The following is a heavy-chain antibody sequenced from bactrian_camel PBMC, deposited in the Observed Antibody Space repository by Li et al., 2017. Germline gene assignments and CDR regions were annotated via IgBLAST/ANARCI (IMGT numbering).Heavy chain of an antibody. J-gene: IGHJ4*01. CDR1: GFPFSSSA. V-gene: IGHV3S31*01. D-gene: IGHD7*01. Sequence: QLVESGGGLVQPGGSLRLSCAASGFPFSSSAMMWVRQASGEGLEWVSTINRGSGEYYADSVKGRFTISRDNAKNALYLQLSSLKTEDTAMYYCTTGFSAAAAYVGQGTQVTVS. CDR2: INRGSGE.